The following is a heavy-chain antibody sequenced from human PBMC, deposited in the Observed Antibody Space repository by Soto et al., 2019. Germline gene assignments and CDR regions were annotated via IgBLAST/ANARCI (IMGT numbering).Heavy chain of an antibody. CDR2: ISGSGGAT. V-gene: IGHV3-23*01. D-gene: IGHD5-12*01. Sequence: GGSLRLSCAASGFTFSKYSMSWVRQAPGKGLEWVSAISGSGGATYYADSVKGRFTISRDNSKSTVYLQMNSLRAEDTAVYYCAKGANDGYNHWFDPWGQGTLVTVSS. J-gene: IGHJ5*02. CDR1: GFTFSKYS. CDR3: AKGANDGYNHWFDP.